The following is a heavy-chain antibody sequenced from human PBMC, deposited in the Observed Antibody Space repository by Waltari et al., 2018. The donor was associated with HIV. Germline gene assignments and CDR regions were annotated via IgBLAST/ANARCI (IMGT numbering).Heavy chain of an antibody. Sequence: QVPLVQSGAEVKKPGASVKVSCKASGYTLTAYHMHWVRQAPGQGLEWMGRINPNSGGTNYAQQFQGRVTMTRDTSISTAYMELSRLRSDDTAVYYCAREGARMTTMIYYYYGMDVWGQGTTVTVSS. V-gene: IGHV1-2*06. CDR3: AREGARMTTMIYYYYGMDV. CDR2: INPNSGGT. D-gene: IGHD4-4*01. J-gene: IGHJ6*02. CDR1: GYTLTAYH.